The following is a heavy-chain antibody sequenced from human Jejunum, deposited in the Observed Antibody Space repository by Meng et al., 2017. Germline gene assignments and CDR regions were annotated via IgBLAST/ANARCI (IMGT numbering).Heavy chain of an antibody. CDR1: GFTFSNAW. V-gene: IGHV3-15*01. Sequence: GESLKISCAASGFTFSNAWMSWVRQAPGKGLEWVGRSKSKTDGGTTDYAAPVKGRFSISRDDSKNTLYLQMNSLKSEDTAVYYCTTVSITSQWFNAFDVWGQGTMVTVSS. J-gene: IGHJ3*01. D-gene: IGHD2/OR15-2a*01. CDR2: SKSKTDGGTT. CDR3: TTVSITSQWFNAFDV.